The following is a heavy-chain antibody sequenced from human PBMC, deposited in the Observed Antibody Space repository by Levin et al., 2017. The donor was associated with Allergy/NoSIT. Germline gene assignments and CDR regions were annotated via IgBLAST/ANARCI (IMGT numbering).Heavy chain of an antibody. CDR1: GGSVSPYY. J-gene: IGHJ5*02. CDR3: AREPGYCSGGSCYGGWFDP. V-gene: IGHV4-34*01. Sequence: SQTLSLTCAIYGGSVSPYYWSWIRKPPGKGLQWIGEINHSGRTIYNPSLKSRVTISVDTSKNQLSLKLTSVTAADTAVYYCAREPGYCSGGSCYGGWFDPWGQGTLVTVSS. CDR2: INHSGRT. D-gene: IGHD2-15*01.